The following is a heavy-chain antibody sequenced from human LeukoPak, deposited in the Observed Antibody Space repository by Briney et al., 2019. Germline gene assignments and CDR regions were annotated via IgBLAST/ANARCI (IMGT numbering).Heavy chain of an antibody. CDR1: GGSISSGGYY. D-gene: IGHD3-10*01. CDR3: ARQSYYYGSFDP. CDR2: IYYSGST. V-gene: IGHV4-31*03. J-gene: IGHJ5*02. Sequence: SQTLSLTCTVSGGSISSGGYYWSWIRQHPGKGLEWIGYIYYSGSTYHNPSLKSRVTISVDTSKNQFSLKLSSVTAADTAVYYCARQSYYYGSFDPWGQGTLVTVSS.